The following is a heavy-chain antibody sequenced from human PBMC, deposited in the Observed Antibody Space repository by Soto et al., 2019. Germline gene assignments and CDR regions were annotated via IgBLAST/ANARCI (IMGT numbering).Heavy chain of an antibody. CDR1: GFTFSDYY. Sequence: QVQLVESGGGLVKPGGSLRLSCAVSGFTFSDYYMTWIRQAPGKGLEWVSYISSSTSHTNYADSVKGRFTISRDNAKNSLFLQMNRLKAEDTAVYYCARGGGAAAYYFDCWGQGTLVTVSS. V-gene: IGHV3-11*05. CDR3: ARGGGAAAYYFDC. D-gene: IGHD6-13*01. J-gene: IGHJ4*02. CDR2: ISSSTSHT.